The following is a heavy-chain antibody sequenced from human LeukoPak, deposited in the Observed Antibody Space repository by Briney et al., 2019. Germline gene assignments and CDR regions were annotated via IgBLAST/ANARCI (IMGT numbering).Heavy chain of an antibody. D-gene: IGHD6-19*01. J-gene: IGHJ4*02. CDR1: GFTFSNYA. CDR3: AKDTQYEAVAATSFDY. CDR2: ISGSGGST. V-gene: IGHV3-23*01. Sequence: PAGGSLRLSCAASGFTFSNYAMSWVRQAPGKGLEWVSAISGSGGSTYYADSVKGRFTISRDNSKNTLYLQMNSLRDEDTAVYYCAKDTQYEAVAATSFDYWGQGSLVTVSS.